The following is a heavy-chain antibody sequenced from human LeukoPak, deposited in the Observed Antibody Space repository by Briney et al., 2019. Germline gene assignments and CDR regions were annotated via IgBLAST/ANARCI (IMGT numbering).Heavy chain of an antibody. V-gene: IGHV3-7*01. J-gene: IGHJ3*02. CDR1: GFTFSSYW. Sequence: PGGSLRLSCAASGFTFSSYWMSWVRQAPGKGLEWVANIKQDGSEKYYVDSVKGRFTISRDNAKNSLYLQMNSLRAEDTAVYYCAREENLWLREAFDIWGQGTMVTVSS. CDR3: AREENLWLREAFDI. CDR2: IKQDGSEK. D-gene: IGHD6-19*01.